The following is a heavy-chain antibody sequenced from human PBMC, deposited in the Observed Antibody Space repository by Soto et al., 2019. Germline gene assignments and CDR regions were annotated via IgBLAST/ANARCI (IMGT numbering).Heavy chain of an antibody. D-gene: IGHD3-10*01. CDR3: ARVGGLLWFWELWSSFDY. Sequence: QVQLQESGTGLVKPSQTLSLTCTVSGGSISSGGYYWSWIRQHPVKGLEWIGYIYYSGSTYYNPSLKSRVTISVDTSKNQFSLKLSSVTAADTAVYYCARVGGLLWFWELWSSFDYWGQGTLVTVSS. V-gene: IGHV4-31*03. CDR2: IYYSGST. J-gene: IGHJ4*02. CDR1: GGSISSGGYY.